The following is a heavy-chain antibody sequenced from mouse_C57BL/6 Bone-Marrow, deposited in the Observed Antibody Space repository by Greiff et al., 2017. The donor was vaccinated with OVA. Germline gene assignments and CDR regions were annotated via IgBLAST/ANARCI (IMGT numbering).Heavy chain of an antibody. CDR2: IDPSDSYT. Sequence: QVQLQQPGAELVMPGASVKLSCKASGYTFTSYWMHWVKQRPGQGLEWIGEIDPSDSYTNYNQKFTGKSTLTVDKSSSTAYMQLSSLTSEDSAVYYCARGSYYSNSYAMDYWGQGTSVTVSS. CDR3: ARGSYYSNSYAMDY. V-gene: IGHV1-69*01. D-gene: IGHD2-5*01. J-gene: IGHJ4*01. CDR1: GYTFTSYW.